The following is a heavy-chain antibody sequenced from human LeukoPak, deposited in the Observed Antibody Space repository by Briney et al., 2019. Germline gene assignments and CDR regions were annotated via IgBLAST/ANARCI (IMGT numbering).Heavy chain of an antibody. D-gene: IGHD3-22*01. CDR1: GFTLSSYA. Sequence: PGGSLRLSCVASGFTLSSYAMAWVRHAPGKGLEWVSSVSGSGSGTYYADSVKGRFTISRDNSKNTVYLQMNSLRADDTAVYYCAKDHPFDYYYATSGYFLYWGQGTLVTVSS. CDR3: AKDHPFDYYYATSGYFLY. CDR2: VSGSGSGT. J-gene: IGHJ4*02. V-gene: IGHV3-23*01.